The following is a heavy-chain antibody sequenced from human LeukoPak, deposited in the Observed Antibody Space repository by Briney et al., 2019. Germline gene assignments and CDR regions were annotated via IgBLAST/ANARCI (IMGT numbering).Heavy chain of an antibody. CDR3: AQTTGWPGFDF. Sequence: NPSETLSLTCSTPGASTSSRYWSWIRQSPGRTLEWIGHIYNGRNTKYNPSLTSRVTISVDTSKNQFSLRMTSVTAADTAIYYCAQTTGWPGFDFWGPGALVTVSP. CDR1: GASTSSRY. J-gene: IGHJ4*02. V-gene: IGHV4-59*08. D-gene: IGHD6-19*01. CDR2: IYNGRNT.